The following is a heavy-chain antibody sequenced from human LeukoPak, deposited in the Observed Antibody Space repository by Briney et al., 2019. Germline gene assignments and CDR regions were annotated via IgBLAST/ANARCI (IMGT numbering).Heavy chain of an antibody. V-gene: IGHV5-51*01. D-gene: IGHD1-1*01. Sequence: GESLKISCKGSGYSFTSYWIGWVRQMPGKGLEWMGIIYPGDSDTRYSPSFQGQVTISADKSISTAYLQWSSLKASDTAMYYCARQSNWNDAGSDAFDIWGQGTMVTVSS. CDR3: ARQSNWNDAGSDAFDI. CDR2: IYPGDSDT. J-gene: IGHJ3*02. CDR1: GYSFTSYW.